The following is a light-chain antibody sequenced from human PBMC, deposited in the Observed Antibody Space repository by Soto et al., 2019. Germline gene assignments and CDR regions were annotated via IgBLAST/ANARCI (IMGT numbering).Light chain of an antibody. CDR2: AVS. Sequence: QSVLTQPTSVSGSPGQSITISCTGTSSDIGGYNFVSWYQHHPGKAPKLIIFAVSNRPSGVSNRFSGSKSGNTASLTISGLQPEDEADYFCCSYTTSSTYVFGTGTKLTVL. J-gene: IGLJ1*01. CDR3: CSYTTSSTYV. CDR1: SSDIGGYNF. V-gene: IGLV2-14*01.